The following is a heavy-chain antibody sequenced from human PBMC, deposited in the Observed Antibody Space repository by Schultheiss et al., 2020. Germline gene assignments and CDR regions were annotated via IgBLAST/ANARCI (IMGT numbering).Heavy chain of an antibody. CDR3: ARRMGVGATAFDY. CDR2: IVGSGMST. V-gene: IGHV3-23*01. D-gene: IGHD1-26*01. J-gene: IGHJ4*02. CDR1: GFTFSSYW. Sequence: WGSMRLACAASGFTFSSYWMYWVRQAPGKGLEWVSGIVGSGMSTYYADSVKGRFTISRDNSKNTLYLQMNSLKTEDTAVYYCARRMGVGATAFDYWGQGTLVTVSS.